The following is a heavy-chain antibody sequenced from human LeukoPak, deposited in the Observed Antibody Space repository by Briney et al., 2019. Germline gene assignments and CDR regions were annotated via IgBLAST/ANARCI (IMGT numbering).Heavy chain of an antibody. CDR1: GGTFSGYA. D-gene: IGHD6-13*01. CDR2: IIPIFATT. V-gene: IGHV1-69*13. Sequence: ASVKVSCKASGGTFSGYAISWVRQAPGQGLEWMGGIIPIFATTNYAQKFQGRVTITADESTSTAHMELSSLRYEDTAVYYCARVRLPIVAAGNFDYWGQGTLVTVSS. J-gene: IGHJ4*02. CDR3: ARVRLPIVAAGNFDY.